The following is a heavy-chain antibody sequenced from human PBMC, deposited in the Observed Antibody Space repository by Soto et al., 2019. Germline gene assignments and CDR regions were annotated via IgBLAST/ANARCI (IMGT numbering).Heavy chain of an antibody. V-gene: IGHV1-18*01. CDR2: ITPYNGNT. CDR1: NYTFITYG. D-gene: IGHD2-2*01. J-gene: IGHJ4*02. Sequence: ASVKVSCKASNYTFITYGITWVRQAPGQGLEWVGWITPYNGNTNYGQNFQGRVTMTADTSTSAAYMELGSLTTDDTAVYYCARDTSFYFDYWGQGTRVTVSS. CDR3: ARDTSFYFDY.